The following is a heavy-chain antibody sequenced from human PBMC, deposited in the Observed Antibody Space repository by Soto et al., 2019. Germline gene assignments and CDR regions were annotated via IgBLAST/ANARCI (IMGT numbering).Heavy chain of an antibody. CDR3: AKRYCSGGSCPISDAFDI. V-gene: IGHV3-23*01. CDR2: ISGSGGST. J-gene: IGHJ3*02. Sequence: PGGSLRLSCAASGFTFSSYAMSWVRQAPGKGLEWVSAISGSGGSTYYADSVKGRFTISRDNSKNTLYLQMNSLRAEDTAVYYCAKRYCSGGSCPISDAFDIWGQGTMVTVSS. CDR1: GFTFSSYA. D-gene: IGHD2-15*01.